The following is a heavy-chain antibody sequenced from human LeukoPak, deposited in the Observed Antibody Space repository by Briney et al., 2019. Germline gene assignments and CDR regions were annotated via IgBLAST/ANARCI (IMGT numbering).Heavy chain of an antibody. Sequence: GGTLRLSCAASGFTFSSYAMHWVRQAPGKGLEYVSVISSNGGSTSYANSVKGRFTISRDNSKNTLYLQMGSLRAEDMAVYYCARGGLLWFGELSGYWGQGTLVTVST. CDR3: ARGGLLWFGELSGY. J-gene: IGHJ4*02. CDR1: GFTFSSYA. CDR2: ISSNGGST. D-gene: IGHD3-10*01. V-gene: IGHV3-64*01.